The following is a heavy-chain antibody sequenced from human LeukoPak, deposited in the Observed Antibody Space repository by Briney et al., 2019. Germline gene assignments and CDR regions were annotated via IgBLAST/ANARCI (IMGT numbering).Heavy chain of an antibody. Sequence: ASVKVSCKASGYTFTGFTIHWVRQAPGQRLEWMGWINTGNGNTKYSQKFQGRVTITRDTTASTAYMELSSLRSEDTAIYYCSRVNGYSFDYWGQGALVTVSS. D-gene: IGHD2-8*01. CDR2: INTGNGNT. CDR1: GYTFTGFT. V-gene: IGHV1-3*04. CDR3: SRVNGYSFDY. J-gene: IGHJ4*02.